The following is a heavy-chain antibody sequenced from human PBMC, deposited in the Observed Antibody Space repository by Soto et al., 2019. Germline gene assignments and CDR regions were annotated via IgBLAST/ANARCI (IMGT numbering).Heavy chain of an antibody. J-gene: IGHJ4*02. CDR3: ARNTIFGVVINSLDY. CDR2: IIPIFGTA. V-gene: IGHV1-69*13. Sequence: GASVKVSCKASGGTFSSYAISWVRQAPGQGLEWMGGIIPIFGTANYAQKFQGRVTITADESTSTAYMELSSLRSEDTAVYYCARNTIFGVVINSLDYWGQGTLVTVSS. D-gene: IGHD3-3*01. CDR1: GGTFSSYA.